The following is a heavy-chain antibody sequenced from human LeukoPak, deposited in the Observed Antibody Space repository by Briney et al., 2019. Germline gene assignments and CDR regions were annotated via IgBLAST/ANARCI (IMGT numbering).Heavy chain of an antibody. CDR1: GGSVSSGSYY. D-gene: IGHD1-26*01. CDR3: ARGRSNYYGMDV. CDR2: IYYSGST. Sequence: SETLSLTCTVSGGSVSSGSYYWSWIRQPPGKGLEWIGYIYYSGSTNYNPSLKSRVTISVDTSKNLFSLKVSSVTAADTAVYYCARGRSNYYGMDVWGQGTTVTVSS. J-gene: IGHJ6*02. V-gene: IGHV4-61*01.